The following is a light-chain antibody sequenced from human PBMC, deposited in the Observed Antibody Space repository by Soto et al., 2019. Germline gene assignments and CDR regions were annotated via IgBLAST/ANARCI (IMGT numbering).Light chain of an antibody. CDR1: SSNIGAGYD. CDR2: GNS. J-gene: IGLJ1*01. CDR3: QSYDSSLSAYV. Sequence: QFALTQPPSVSGAPGQXVTISCTGSSSNIGAGYDVHWYQQLPGTAPKLLIYGNSNRPSGVPDRFSGSKSGTSASLAITGLQAEDEADYYCQSYDSSLSAYVFGTGTKVTVL. V-gene: IGLV1-40*01.